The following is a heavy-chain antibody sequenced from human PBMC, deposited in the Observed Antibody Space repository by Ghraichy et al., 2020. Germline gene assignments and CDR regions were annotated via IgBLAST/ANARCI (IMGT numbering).Heavy chain of an antibody. CDR2: IYHSGST. J-gene: IGHJ4*02. D-gene: IGHD6-19*01. Sequence: SETLSLTCAVSGYSISSGYYWGWIRQPPGKGLEWIGSIYHSGSTYYNPSLKSRVTISVDTSKNQFSLKLSSVTAADTAVYYCARSVAVVGMRVDYWGQGTLVTVSS. V-gene: IGHV4-38-2*01. CDR3: ARSVAVVGMRVDY. CDR1: GYSISSGYY.